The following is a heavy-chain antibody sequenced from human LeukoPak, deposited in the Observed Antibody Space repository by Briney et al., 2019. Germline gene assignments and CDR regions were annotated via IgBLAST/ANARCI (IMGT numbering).Heavy chain of an antibody. CDR3: ARGLAKRYEDIVVVPAAIRDAFDI. CDR1: GGTFSSYA. Sequence: SVKVSCKASGGTFSSYAISWVRQAPGQGLEWMGGIIPIFGTANYAQKFLGRVTITADESTSTAYMELSSLRSEDTAVYYCARGLAKRYEDIVVVPAAIRDAFDIWGQGTMVTVSS. CDR2: IIPIFGTA. D-gene: IGHD2-2*01. J-gene: IGHJ3*02. V-gene: IGHV1-69*13.